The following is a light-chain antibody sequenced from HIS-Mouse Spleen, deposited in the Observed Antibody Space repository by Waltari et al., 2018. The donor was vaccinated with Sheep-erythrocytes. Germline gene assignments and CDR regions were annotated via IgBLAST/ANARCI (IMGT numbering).Light chain of an antibody. Sequence: EIVLTQSPGTLSLSPGERATLPGRASQSVSSSYFAWYQQKPGQAPRPLIYGASSRATGIPDRFSGSGSGTDFTLTISRLEPEDFAVYYCQQYGSSPFTFGPGTKVDIK. CDR3: QQYGSSPFT. J-gene: IGKJ3*01. V-gene: IGKV3-20*01. CDR2: GAS. CDR1: QSVSSSY.